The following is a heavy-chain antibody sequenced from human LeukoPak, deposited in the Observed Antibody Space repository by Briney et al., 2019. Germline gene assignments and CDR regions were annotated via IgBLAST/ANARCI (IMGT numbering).Heavy chain of an antibody. V-gene: IGHV1-58*02. J-gene: IGHJ4*02. CDR1: GFTFSNSA. CDR2: IVVGSGDT. CDR3: AADDLEKGF. Sequence: ASVKVSCKASGFTFSNSAMQWVRQTRGQRLEWIGWIVVGSGDTKYAQKFQGRVTITRDMSTRTAYMELNSLRPEDTAVYYCAADDLEKGFWGQGTLVTVSS. D-gene: IGHD3-3*01.